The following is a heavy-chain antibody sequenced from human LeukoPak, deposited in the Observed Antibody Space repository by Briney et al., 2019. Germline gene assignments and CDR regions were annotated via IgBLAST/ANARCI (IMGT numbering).Heavy chain of an antibody. V-gene: IGHV3-33*01. J-gene: IGHJ3*02. D-gene: IGHD3-22*01. Sequence: HSGRSLRLSCAASGFTFSSYGMHWVRQAPGKGLEWVAVIWYDGSNKYYADSVKGRFTISRDNSKNTLCLQMNSLRAEDTAVYYCARDDSSGIGAFDIWGQGTMVTVSS. CDR3: ARDDSSGIGAFDI. CDR1: GFTFSSYG. CDR2: IWYDGSNK.